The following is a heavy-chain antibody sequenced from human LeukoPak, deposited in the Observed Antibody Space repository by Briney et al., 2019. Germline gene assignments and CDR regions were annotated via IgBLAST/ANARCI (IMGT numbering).Heavy chain of an antibody. Sequence: VASVKVSCKASGYTFTGYYMHWVRQAPGQGLEWMGWINPNSGGTNYAQKFQGRVTMTRDTSISTAYMELSRLRSDDTAVYYCARSLLRYLDWLPYWYFDLWGRGTLVTVSS. CDR3: ARSLLRYLDWLPYWYFDL. V-gene: IGHV1-2*02. CDR2: INPNSGGT. CDR1: GYTFTGYY. D-gene: IGHD3-9*01. J-gene: IGHJ2*01.